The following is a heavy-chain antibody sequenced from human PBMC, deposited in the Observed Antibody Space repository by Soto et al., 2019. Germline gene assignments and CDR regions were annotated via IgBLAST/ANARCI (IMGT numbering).Heavy chain of an antibody. D-gene: IGHD1-26*01. CDR3: ARKGIVEVRNHDAFDI. J-gene: IGHJ3*02. CDR2: VGDGGGRT. Sequence: EVQLVESGGGLVQPGVSLRLSCEASGFTFSNYGMSWVRQGPGKGLEWVSTVGDGGGRTYYADSVKGRFTISRDNSKNTLFLQMKSLRAEDTDIYYCARKGIVEVRNHDAFDIWGQGTMVIVSS. V-gene: IGHV3-23*04. CDR1: GFTFSNYG.